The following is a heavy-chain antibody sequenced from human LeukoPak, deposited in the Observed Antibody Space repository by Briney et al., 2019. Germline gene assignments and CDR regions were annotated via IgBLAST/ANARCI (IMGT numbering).Heavy chain of an antibody. Sequence: ASVKVSCKASGYTFTGYYMHWVRQAPGQGLEWMGWINPNSGGTNYAQKFQGRVTMTRDTSISTAYMELSRLRSDDTAVYYCARDLDCSGGSCFKNWFDPWGQGTLVTVSS. V-gene: IGHV1-2*02. D-gene: IGHD2-15*01. CDR3: ARDLDCSGGSCFKNWFDP. J-gene: IGHJ5*02. CDR2: INPNSGGT. CDR1: GYTFTGYY.